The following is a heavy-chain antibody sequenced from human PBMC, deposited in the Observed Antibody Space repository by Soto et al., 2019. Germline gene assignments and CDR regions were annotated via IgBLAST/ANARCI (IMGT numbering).Heavy chain of an antibody. Sequence: QVHLQESGPGLVKPSETLSLTCTVSGGSISSYYWSWIRQPPGKGLEWIGYVFYTGITKYNPSFQSRSTISGDTSRSEFALNLMSVTAAGTAVYYCAKWGAAAGTTWGQGILVNVSP. D-gene: IGHD6-13*01. CDR2: VFYTGIT. J-gene: IGHJ4*02. CDR3: AKWGAAAGTT. CDR1: GGSISSYY. V-gene: IGHV4-59*01.